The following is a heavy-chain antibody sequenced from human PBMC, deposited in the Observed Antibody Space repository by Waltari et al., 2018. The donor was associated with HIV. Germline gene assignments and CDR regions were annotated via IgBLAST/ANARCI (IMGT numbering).Heavy chain of an antibody. CDR2: INHSGSP. D-gene: IGHD3-3*01. CDR3: ARGRDFWSGYYLNDDAFDI. J-gene: IGHJ3*02. Sequence: QVQLQQSGAGLLKPSETLSLTCDVFGRYFRGYYWRSIRHPPGMGLEWIGEINHSGSPNYNPSLKSRVTISVDTSKNQFSLKLSSVTAADTAVYYCARGRDFWSGYYLNDDAFDIWGQGTMVTVSS. V-gene: IGHV4-34*01. CDR1: GRYFRGYY.